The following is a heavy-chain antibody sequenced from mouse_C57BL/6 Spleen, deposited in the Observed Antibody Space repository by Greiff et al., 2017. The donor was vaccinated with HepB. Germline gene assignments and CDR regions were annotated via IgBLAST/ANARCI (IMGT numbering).Heavy chain of an antibody. CDR1: GFSLTSYG. D-gene: IGHD2-3*01. Sequence: QVHVKQSGPGLVQPSQSLSITCTVSGFSLTSYGVHWVRQSPGKGLEWLGVIWSGGSTDYNAAFISRLSISKDNSKSQVFFKMNSLQADDTAIYYCARNDYDGYYDYAMDYWGQGTSVTVSS. CDR3: ARNDYDGYYDYAMDY. CDR2: IWSGGST. J-gene: IGHJ4*01. V-gene: IGHV2-2*01.